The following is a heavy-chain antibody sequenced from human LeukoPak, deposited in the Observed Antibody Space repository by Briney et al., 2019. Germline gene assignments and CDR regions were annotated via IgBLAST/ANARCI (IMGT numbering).Heavy chain of an antibody. CDR2: ISSGSNYI. Sequence: GGSLRLSCAASGFTFNSYSMNWVRQAPGRGLEWVSSISSGSNYIYYADSLKGRFTISRDNAKNSLYLQMNSLRAEDTAVYYCARDLLAAADPYFYYYGMDVWGQGTTVTVSS. CDR3: ARDLLAAADPYFYYYGMDV. J-gene: IGHJ6*02. V-gene: IGHV3-21*06. D-gene: IGHD6-13*01. CDR1: GFTFNSYS.